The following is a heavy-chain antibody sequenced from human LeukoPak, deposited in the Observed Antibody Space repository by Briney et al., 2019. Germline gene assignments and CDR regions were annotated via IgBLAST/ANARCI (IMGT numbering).Heavy chain of an antibody. V-gene: IGHV1-18*01. CDR2: ISAYNGNT. CDR1: GYTFTSYG. Sequence: ASVKVSCKASGYTFTSYGISWVRQAPGQGLEWMGWISAYNGNTNYAQKLQGRVTMTTDTSTSTAYMELRSLRSDDTAVYYCARGTRGWSGWYTEVFGYWGQGTLVTVSS. CDR3: ARGTRGWSGWYTEVFGY. J-gene: IGHJ4*02. D-gene: IGHD6-19*01.